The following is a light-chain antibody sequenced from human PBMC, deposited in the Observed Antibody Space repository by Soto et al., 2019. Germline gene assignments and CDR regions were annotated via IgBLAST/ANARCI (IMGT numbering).Light chain of an antibody. CDR2: EVS. Sequence: QSALTQPASVSGSPGPSITIFCAGTSSDVGGYNYVSWYQQHPGKAPKLMIYEVSNRPSGVSNRFSGSKSVNTASLTISGLQAEDVADYFCSSYTSSSSPVVFGSGTKLTVL. V-gene: IGLV2-14*01. J-gene: IGLJ1*01. CDR1: SSDVGGYNY. CDR3: SSYTSSSSPVV.